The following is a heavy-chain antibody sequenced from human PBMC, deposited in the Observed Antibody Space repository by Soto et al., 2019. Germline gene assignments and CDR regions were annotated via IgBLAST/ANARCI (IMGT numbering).Heavy chain of an antibody. J-gene: IGHJ4*02. CDR1: GGSFSGYY. V-gene: IGHV4-34*01. D-gene: IGHD6-19*01. CDR2: INHSGST. CDR3: ARGIAVAGYYFDY. Sequence: SETLSLTCAVYGGSFSGYYWSWIRQPPGKGLEWIGEINHSGSTNYNPSLKSRVTISVDTSKNQFSLKLSSVTAADTAVYYCARGIAVAGYYFDYWGQGTLVTVS.